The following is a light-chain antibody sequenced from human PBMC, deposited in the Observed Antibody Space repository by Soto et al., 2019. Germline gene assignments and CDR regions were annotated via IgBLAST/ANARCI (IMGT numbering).Light chain of an antibody. CDR2: DAS. V-gene: IGKV1-13*02. CDR3: QESYSTPST. J-gene: IGKJ5*01. CDR1: QVISSA. Sequence: AIQLTQAPSSRSASVGYRVTITCRASQVISSALAWYQQKPGKAPKLLIYDASSLESGVPSRFSGSGSGTDFTFTCSSVKPDDFPTYYCQESYSTPSTFGQGTRLE.